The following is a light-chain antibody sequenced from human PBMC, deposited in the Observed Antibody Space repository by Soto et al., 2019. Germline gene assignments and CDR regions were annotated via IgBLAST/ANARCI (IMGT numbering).Light chain of an antibody. J-gene: IGLJ2*01. V-gene: IGLV1-40*01. CDR1: SSNIGAGYD. CDR2: GNI. Sequence: QSVLTQPPSVSGAPGQRVTISCTGSSSNIGAGYDVHWYQQRPGTAPKLLIVGNINRPSGVPDRFSGSKSGTSASLAITGLKAEDEADYYCSSYGGNNTVLFGGGTKLTVL. CDR3: SSYGGNNTVL.